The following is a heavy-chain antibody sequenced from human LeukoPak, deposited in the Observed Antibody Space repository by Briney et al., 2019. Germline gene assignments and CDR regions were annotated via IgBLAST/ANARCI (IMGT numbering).Heavy chain of an antibody. CDR1: GFTFSSYW. D-gene: IGHD3-10*01. CDR3: ARTFYYGSGSLYYFDY. CDR2: IKQDGSEE. Sequence: PGGSLRLSCAASGFTFSSYWMTWVRQASGKGLEWVANIKQDGSEEYYVDSVKGRFTISRDNAKNSLYLQMNSLRAEDAAVYYCARTFYYGSGSLYYFDYWGQGTLVTVSS. J-gene: IGHJ4*02. V-gene: IGHV3-7*01.